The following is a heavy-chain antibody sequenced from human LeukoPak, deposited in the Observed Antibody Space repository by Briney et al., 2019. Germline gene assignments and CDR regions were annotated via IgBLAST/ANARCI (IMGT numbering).Heavy chain of an antibody. V-gene: IGHV4-34*01. CDR1: GGSISSYY. CDR2: INHSGYT. J-gene: IGHJ4*02. D-gene: IGHD5-12*01. CDR3: ARGLYSGYPTD. Sequence: NPSETLSLTCTVSGGSISSYYWSWIRQPPGKGLEWIGEINHSGYTNYNPSLKSRVTISVDTSKNQFSLKLSSVTAVDTAVYYCARGLYSGYPTDWGQGTLVTVSS.